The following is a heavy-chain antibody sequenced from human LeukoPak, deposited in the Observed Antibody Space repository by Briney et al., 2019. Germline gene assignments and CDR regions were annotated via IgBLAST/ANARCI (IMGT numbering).Heavy chain of an antibody. CDR2: ISGSGGST. CDR1: GFTFISFA. Sequence: PGGSLRLSCVASGFTFISFAMSWVRQAPGKGLEWVSAISGSGGSTYYADSVKGRFTISRDNSKNTLYLQMNSLRAEDTAVYYCARSARTRGDQDYWGQGTLVTVSS. D-gene: IGHD3-16*01. CDR3: ARSARTRGDQDY. J-gene: IGHJ4*02. V-gene: IGHV3-23*01.